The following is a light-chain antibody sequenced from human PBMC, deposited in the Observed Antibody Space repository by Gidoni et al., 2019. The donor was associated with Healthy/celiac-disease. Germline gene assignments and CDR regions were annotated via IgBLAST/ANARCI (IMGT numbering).Light chain of an antibody. CDR1: QSVSSSY. V-gene: IGKV3-20*01. CDR2: GAS. CDR3: QQYGSSPRT. J-gene: IGKJ4*01. Sequence: IVWTQSPGTLSLSPGERATLSCRASQSVSSSYLAWYQQKPGQAPRRLISGASSSATGIPDRFSGSVSGTDFTLTLSRLEPEDFAVYYCQQYGSSPRTFGGGTKVEIK.